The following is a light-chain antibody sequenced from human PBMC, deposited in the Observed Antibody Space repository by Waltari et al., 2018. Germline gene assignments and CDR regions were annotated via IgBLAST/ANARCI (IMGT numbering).Light chain of an antibody. CDR2: GAS. J-gene: IGKJ1*01. Sequence: EIELTQSPATLSGSPGERATLSCRASQSVTNNLAWYQQKPGQAPRLIIYGASARATGIPARFSGRGSGTEFTLTISSLQSEDFAVYYCQQYYDWPPWTFGQGTKVEVK. V-gene: IGKV3-15*01. CDR1: QSVTNN. CDR3: QQYYDWPPWT.